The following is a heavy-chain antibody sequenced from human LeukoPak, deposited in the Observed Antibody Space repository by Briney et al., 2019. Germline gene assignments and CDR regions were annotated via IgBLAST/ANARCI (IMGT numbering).Heavy chain of an antibody. V-gene: IGHV1-69*06. Sequence: SVKVSCKASGGTFSSYAISWVRQAPGQGLEWMGGIIPIFGTANYAQKFQGRVTITADKSTSTAYMELSSLRSEDTAVYYCARGERWFGEFDLWGRGALVTVSS. CDR3: ARGERWFGEFDL. CDR1: GGTFSSYA. D-gene: IGHD3-10*01. J-gene: IGHJ2*01. CDR2: IIPIFGTA.